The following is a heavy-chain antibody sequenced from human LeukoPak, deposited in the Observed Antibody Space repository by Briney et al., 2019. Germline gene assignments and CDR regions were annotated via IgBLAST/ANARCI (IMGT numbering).Heavy chain of an antibody. Sequence: QSGGSLRLSCAASGFTFSSYGMHWVRQAPGKGLEWVAVISYDGSNKYYADSVKGRFTISRDNSKNTLYLQMNSLRAEDTAVYYCAKDRGSWRRYSGYDLEVYFDYWGQGTLVTVSS. CDR2: ISYDGSNK. CDR3: AKDRGSWRRYSGYDLEVYFDY. CDR1: GFTFSSYG. D-gene: IGHD5-12*01. J-gene: IGHJ4*02. V-gene: IGHV3-30*18.